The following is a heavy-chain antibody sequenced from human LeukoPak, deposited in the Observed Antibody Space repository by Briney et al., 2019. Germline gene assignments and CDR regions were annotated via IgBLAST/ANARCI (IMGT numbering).Heavy chain of an antibody. CDR1: GFTFDDYA. Sequence: GGSLRLSCAASGFTFDDYAMHWVRQAPGKGLEWVSGISWNSGSIGYADSVKGRFTISRDNAKNSLYLQMNSLRAEDTALYYCAKDMRYDSSGYAFDIWGQGTMVTVSS. V-gene: IGHV3-9*01. CDR2: ISWNSGSI. CDR3: AKDMRYDSSGYAFDI. J-gene: IGHJ3*02. D-gene: IGHD3-22*01.